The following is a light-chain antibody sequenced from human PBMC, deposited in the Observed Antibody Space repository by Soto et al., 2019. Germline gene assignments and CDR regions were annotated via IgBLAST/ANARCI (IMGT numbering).Light chain of an antibody. CDR2: GAS. CDR1: QSVSSN. V-gene: IGKV3-15*01. Sequence: ETVMTQSPATLSVSPGERATLSCRASQSVSSNLAWYQQKHGQAPRLLIYGASTRATGIPARFSGSGSGTEFTLTISSLQSEDFAVYYCQHYHGWPITFGQGTRLEIK. CDR3: QHYHGWPIT. J-gene: IGKJ5*01.